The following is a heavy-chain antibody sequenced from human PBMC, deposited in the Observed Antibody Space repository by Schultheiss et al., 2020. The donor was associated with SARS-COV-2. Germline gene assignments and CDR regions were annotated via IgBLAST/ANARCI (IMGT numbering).Heavy chain of an antibody. V-gene: IGHV4-34*01. Sequence: SETLSLTCAVSDGSFSDYYWTWIRQPPGKGLEWIGEIDHSGGTNYNPSLKSRVTISVDTSKNQFSLKLSSVTAADTAVYYCARGIAAAGTKEFDYWGQGTLVTVSS. CDR2: IDHSGGT. CDR3: ARGIAAAGTKEFDY. CDR1: DGSFSDYY. D-gene: IGHD6-13*01. J-gene: IGHJ4*02.